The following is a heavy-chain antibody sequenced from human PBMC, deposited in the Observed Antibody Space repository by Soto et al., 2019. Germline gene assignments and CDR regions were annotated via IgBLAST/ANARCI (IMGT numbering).Heavy chain of an antibody. D-gene: IGHD3-3*01. V-gene: IGHV3-30*18. CDR1: GFSFSSYG. CDR2: ISFDGSNK. CDR3: AKGGGFWSDNTCSIGN. J-gene: IGHJ4*02. Sequence: QVQLVESGGGVVQPGRSLRLSCAASGFSFSSYGMHWVRQAPGKGLEWVAVISFDGSNKYYADSVKGRFTISRDNSKNTLYLQMNSLKTEDTALYYCAKGGGFWSDNTCSIGNWGQGTLVTVSS.